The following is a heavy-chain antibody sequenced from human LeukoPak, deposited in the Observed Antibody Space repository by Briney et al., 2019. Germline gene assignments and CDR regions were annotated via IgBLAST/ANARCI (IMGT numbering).Heavy chain of an antibody. CDR2: IYHSGST. CDR1: GYSISSGYY. D-gene: IGHD3-9*01. V-gene: IGHV4-38-2*02. Sequence: SETLSLTCTVSGYSISSGYYWGWIRQPPGKGLEWIGSIYHSGSTYYNPSLKSRVTMSVDTSKNQFSLKLSSVTAADTAVYYCARDRAGTNINVLRYFDWLHTGFDYWGQGTLVTVSS. CDR3: ARDRAGTNINVLRYFDWLHTGFDY. J-gene: IGHJ4*02.